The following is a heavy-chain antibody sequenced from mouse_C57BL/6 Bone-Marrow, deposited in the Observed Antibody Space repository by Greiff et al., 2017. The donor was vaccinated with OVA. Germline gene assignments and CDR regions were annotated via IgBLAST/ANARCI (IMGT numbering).Heavy chain of an antibody. CDR2: IHPNSGST. D-gene: IGHD2-1*01. V-gene: IGHV1-64*01. Sequence: QVQLQQPGAELVKPGASVKLSCKASGYTFTSYWMHWVKQRPGQGLEWIGMIHPNSGSTNYNEKFKSKATLTVDKSSSTAYMQLSSLTSEDSAVYYWARSLVTTIMKDYAMDYWGQGTSVTVSS. CDR1: GYTFTSYW. J-gene: IGHJ4*01. CDR3: ARSLVTTIMKDYAMDY.